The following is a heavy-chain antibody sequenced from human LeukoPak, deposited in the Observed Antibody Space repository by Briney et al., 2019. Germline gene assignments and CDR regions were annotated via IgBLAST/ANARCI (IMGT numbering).Heavy chain of an antibody. D-gene: IGHD6-13*01. V-gene: IGHV4-39*07. Sequence: PSETLSLTCTVSGGFISSNSYYWGWIRQPPGKGLEWIGNIYYSGSTNYNPSLKSRVTISVDTSKNQFSLKLSSVTAADTAVYYCARDGSSRSFQHWGRGTLVTVSS. CDR3: ARDGSSRSFQH. CDR1: GGFISSNSYY. CDR2: IYYSGST. J-gene: IGHJ1*01.